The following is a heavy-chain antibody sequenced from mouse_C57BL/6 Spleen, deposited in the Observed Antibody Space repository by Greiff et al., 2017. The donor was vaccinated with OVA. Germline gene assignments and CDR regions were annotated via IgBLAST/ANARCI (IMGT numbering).Heavy chain of an antibody. CDR3: ARRAHMDY. Sequence: EVQLVESGAGLVKPGASLKLSCAASGFTFSDYGMHWVRQAPEQGLEWVAYISSGSSTTYYADTVKGRFTISRDNAKNTLFLQMTSLRSEDAAMYSCARRAHMDYWGQGTSVTVSS. D-gene: IGHD1-3*01. J-gene: IGHJ4*01. CDR1: GFTFSDYG. V-gene: IGHV5-17*01. CDR2: ISSGSSTT.